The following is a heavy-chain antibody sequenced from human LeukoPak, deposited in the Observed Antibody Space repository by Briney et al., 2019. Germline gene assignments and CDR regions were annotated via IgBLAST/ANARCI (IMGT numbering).Heavy chain of an antibody. J-gene: IGHJ4*02. V-gene: IGHV4-59*01. D-gene: IGHD5-24*01. CDR2: IYYSGST. Sequence: PSETLSLTCTVSGGSISSYYWSWIRQPPGKGLEWIGYIYYSGSTNYNPSLKSRVTISVDTSKNQFSLKLSSVTAADTAVYYCARDSPHGRVDYWGQGTLVTVSS. CDR3: ARDSPHGRVDY. CDR1: GGSISSYY.